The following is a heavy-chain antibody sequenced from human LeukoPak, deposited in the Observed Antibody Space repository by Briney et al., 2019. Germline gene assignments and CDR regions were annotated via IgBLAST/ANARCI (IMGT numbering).Heavy chain of an antibody. Sequence: PGGSLRLSCAASGFTFSSDGMHWVRQAPGKGLEWVAVIWYDGSNKYYADSVKGRFTISRDNSKNTLYLQMNSLRAEDTAVYYCAREYMTPYFDYWGQGTLVTVSS. V-gene: IGHV3-33*01. CDR2: IWYDGSNK. J-gene: IGHJ4*02. CDR3: AREYMTPYFDY. CDR1: GFTFSSDG. D-gene: IGHD3-16*01.